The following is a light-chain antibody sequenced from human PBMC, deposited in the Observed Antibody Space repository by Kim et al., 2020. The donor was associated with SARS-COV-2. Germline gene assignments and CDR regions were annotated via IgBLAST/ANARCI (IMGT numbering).Light chain of an antibody. J-gene: IGLJ2*01. Sequence: QSALTQPASVSGSPVQSIAISCTGTSSDVGGYNYVSWYQQHPGKAPKLMIYEVSNRPSGVSNRFSGSKSGNTASLTISGLQAEDEADYYCSSYTSSSTLVVFGGGTQLTVL. CDR1: SSDVGGYNY. V-gene: IGLV2-14*01. CDR3: SSYTSSSTLVV. CDR2: EVS.